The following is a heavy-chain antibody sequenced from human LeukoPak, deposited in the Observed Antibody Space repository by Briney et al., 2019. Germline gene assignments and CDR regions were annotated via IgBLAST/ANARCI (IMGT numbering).Heavy chain of an antibody. D-gene: IGHD3-22*01. J-gene: IGHJ4*02. CDR3: ARYYDSSDYWSTPHFDY. Sequence: PSETLSLTCTVSGASVSGVRFYWSWIRQPPGKGLQYIGYIHYSGSTNYNPSLKSRVTISVDTSKNQFSLKLSSVTAADTAVYYCARYYDSSDYWSTPHFDYWGQGTLVTVSS. CDR1: GASVSGVRFY. V-gene: IGHV4-61*01. CDR2: IHYSGST.